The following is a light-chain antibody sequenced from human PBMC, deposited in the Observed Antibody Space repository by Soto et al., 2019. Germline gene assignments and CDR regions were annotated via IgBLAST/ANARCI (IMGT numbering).Light chain of an antibody. J-gene: IGLJ2*01. CDR1: SSDVGSYNL. CDR3: CSYAGSYPHVV. Sequence: QSALTQPASVSGSPGQSITISCTGTSSDVGSYNLVSWYQQHPGKAPKLMIYEGSKRPSGVPDRFSGSKSGNTASLTISGLQAEDEADYYCCSYAGSYPHVVFGGGTKLTVL. V-gene: IGLV2-23*01. CDR2: EGS.